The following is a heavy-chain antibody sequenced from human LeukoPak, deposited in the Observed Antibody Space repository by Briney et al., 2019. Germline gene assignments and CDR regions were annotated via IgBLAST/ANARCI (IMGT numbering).Heavy chain of an antibody. Sequence: GGSLRLSCAASVFTFSSYWMHRVRQAPGKGLVWVSRIHSDGSSTSYADSVKGRFTISRDNAKNTLYLQMNSLRAEDTAVYYCARAEAGSCSGVSCPADFDYWAREPWSPSPQ. V-gene: IGHV3-74*01. D-gene: IGHD2-15*01. CDR1: VFTFSSYW. CDR3: ARAEAGSCSGVSCPADFDY. J-gene: IGHJ4*02. CDR2: IHSDGSST.